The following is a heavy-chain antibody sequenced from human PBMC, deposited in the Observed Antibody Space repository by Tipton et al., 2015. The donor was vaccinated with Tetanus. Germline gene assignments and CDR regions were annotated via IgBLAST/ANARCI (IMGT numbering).Heavy chain of an antibody. CDR1: GGSINRGDYY. V-gene: IGHV4-30-4*01. D-gene: IGHD6-19*01. CDR3: ARGNGEGSGWYTY. J-gene: IGHJ4*02. CDR2: IYYNGNI. Sequence: LSCTVSGGSINRGDYYWTWIRQSPGKGLEWIGYIYYNGNIYYNPSLESRAIISGDTSKNQFSLKLTSVSAADTAVYYCARGNGEGSGWYTYWGQGTQVTVAS.